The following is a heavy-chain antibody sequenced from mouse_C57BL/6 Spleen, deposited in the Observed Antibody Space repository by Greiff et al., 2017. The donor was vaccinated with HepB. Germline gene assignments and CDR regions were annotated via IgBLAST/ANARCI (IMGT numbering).Heavy chain of an antibody. CDR2: ISDGGSYT. CDR1: GFTFSSYA. D-gene: IGHD1-1*01. V-gene: IGHV5-4*03. J-gene: IGHJ1*03. CDR3: ARGITTVVARWYFDV. Sequence: EVMLVESGGGLVKPGGSLKLSCAASGFTFSSYAMSWVRQTPEKRLEWVATISDGGSYTYYPDNVKGRFTISRDNAKNNLYQQMSHLKSEDTAMYYCARGITTVVARWYFDVWGTGTTVTVSS.